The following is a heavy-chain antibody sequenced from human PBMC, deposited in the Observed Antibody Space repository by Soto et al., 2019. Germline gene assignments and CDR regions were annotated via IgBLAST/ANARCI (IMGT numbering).Heavy chain of an antibody. CDR2: IKEDGSEK. CDR1: GFTFSSSW. V-gene: IGHV3-7*01. Sequence: EVQLVESGGGLGQPGGSLRLSCAASGFTFSSSWMNWVRQAPGKGLEWVAGIKEDGSEKYYVDFVKGRFTISRDNVENSLYLQLNSLRGEDTAVYFCARDRGYSCFAYWGLGTLVTVSS. CDR3: ARDRGYSCFAY. J-gene: IGHJ4*02. D-gene: IGHD5-18*01.